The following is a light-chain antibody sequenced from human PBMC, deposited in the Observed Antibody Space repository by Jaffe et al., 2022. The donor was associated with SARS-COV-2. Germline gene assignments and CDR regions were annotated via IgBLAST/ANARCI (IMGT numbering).Light chain of an antibody. V-gene: IGLV2-14*03. CDR1: TSDVGGNKY. Sequence: QSALTQPASVSGSPGQSITISCTGSTSDVGGNKYVSWYQQHPGKAPQLVIYDVNNRPSGVSDRFSGSKSANTASLTISGLRTEDEADYYCSSYRPSTISWVFGGGTKVTVL. CDR2: DVN. J-gene: IGLJ3*02. CDR3: SSYRPSTISWV.